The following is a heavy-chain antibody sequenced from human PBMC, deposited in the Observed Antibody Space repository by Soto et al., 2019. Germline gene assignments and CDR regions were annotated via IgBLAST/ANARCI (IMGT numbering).Heavy chain of an antibody. J-gene: IGHJ3*02. D-gene: IGHD3-10*01. V-gene: IGHV1-18*01. CDR3: GSSYRSMVRGALDAVDI. CDR2: ISAYNGST. Sequence: QVQLVQSGADVKKPGASVKVSCKASGYTFTSYGISWVRQAPGQGPEWMGWISAYNGSTNYAQKLQGRVTMTTDTSTRTDYMELLRLRSDATDVYYCGSSYRSMVRGALDAVDIWGQGTMVTVSS. CDR1: GYTFTSYG.